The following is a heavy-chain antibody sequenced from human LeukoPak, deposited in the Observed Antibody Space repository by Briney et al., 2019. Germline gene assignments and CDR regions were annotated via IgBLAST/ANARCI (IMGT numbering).Heavy chain of an antibody. CDR1: GFTFSSYG. CDR2: ISGSGGST. D-gene: IGHD5-18*01. J-gene: IGHJ6*03. Sequence: TGGSLRLSCAASGFTFSSYGMSWVRQGPGKGLEWVSAISGSGGSTYYADSVKGRFTISRDNSKNSLYLQMNSLRAEDTAVYYCAREESRGGEYSYGIYYYYYYYMDVWGKGTTVTVSS. V-gene: IGHV3-23*01. CDR3: AREESRGGEYSYGIYYYYYYYMDV.